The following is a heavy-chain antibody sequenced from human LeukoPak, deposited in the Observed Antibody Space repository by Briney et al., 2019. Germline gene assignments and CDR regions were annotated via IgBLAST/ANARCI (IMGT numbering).Heavy chain of an antibody. J-gene: IGHJ4*02. CDR1: GYTFTGYY. V-gene: IGHV1-2*02. D-gene: IGHD6-13*01. CDR2: INPNSGGT. Sequence: ASVKVSCKASGYTFTGYYMHWVRQAPGQGLEWMGWINPNSGGTNYAQKFQGRVTMTRDTSISTAYMELSRLRSDDTAVYYRARVRDDLSSWSRGTSLPWEYWGQGTLVTVSS. CDR3: ARVRDDLSSWSRGTSLPWEY.